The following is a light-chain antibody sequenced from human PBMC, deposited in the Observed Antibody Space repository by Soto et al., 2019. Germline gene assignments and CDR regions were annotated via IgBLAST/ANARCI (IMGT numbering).Light chain of an antibody. CDR3: QHSYNTPT. CDR1: QSIDSY. Sequence: DIQMTQSPSSLSASVGDRVTITCRASQSIDSYLNWYQQKPGKAPKLLIYAASSLQSGVPSRFSGSGSGADFTLTISSLHPEDSAAYYCQHSYNTPTFGQGTKVEIK. J-gene: IGKJ1*01. V-gene: IGKV1-39*01. CDR2: AAS.